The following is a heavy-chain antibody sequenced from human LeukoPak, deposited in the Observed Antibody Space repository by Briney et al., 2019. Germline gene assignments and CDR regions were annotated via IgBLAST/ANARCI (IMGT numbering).Heavy chain of an antibody. CDR3: ARGGYSYGEEFSFDH. CDR2: IYYSGST. D-gene: IGHD5-18*01. V-gene: IGHV4-59*01. J-gene: IGHJ4*02. CDR1: GGSISSYY. Sequence: SETLSLTCIVSGGSISSYYWSWIRQPPGKGLEWNGYIYYSGSTNYNPSLKSRVTISGDASKNQFSLKLSSVTAADTAVYYCARGGYSYGEEFSFDHWGQGTLVTVSS.